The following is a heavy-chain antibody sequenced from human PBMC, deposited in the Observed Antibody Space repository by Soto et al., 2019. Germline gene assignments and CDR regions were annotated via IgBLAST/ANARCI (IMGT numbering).Heavy chain of an antibody. Sequence: ASVKVSCKASGYTFTSYYMHWVRQAPGQGLEWMGIINPSGGSTSYAQKFQGRVTMTRDTSTSTAYMELSSLRSEDTAVYYCATRDDSCSGGSCYYYYDAFDIWGQGTMVTVSS. CDR3: ATRDDSCSGGSCYYYYDAFDI. V-gene: IGHV1-46*01. CDR2: INPSGGST. CDR1: GYTFTSYY. J-gene: IGHJ3*02. D-gene: IGHD2-15*01.